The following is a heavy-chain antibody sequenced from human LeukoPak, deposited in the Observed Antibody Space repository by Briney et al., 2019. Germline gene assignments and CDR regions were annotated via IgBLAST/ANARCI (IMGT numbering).Heavy chain of an antibody. V-gene: IGHV1-69*06. CDR2: IIPMFGTT. D-gene: IGHD4-17*01. Sequence: ASVKVSCKASGGTFSSYAISWVRQAPGQGLEWMGGIIPMFGTTNYAQKFQGRVTINADKSTTTAYMELSSLRSEDTAVYYCARQYTVTTALGLLRWFDPWGQGTLVTVSS. J-gene: IGHJ5*02. CDR1: GGTFSSYA. CDR3: ARQYTVTTALGLLRWFDP.